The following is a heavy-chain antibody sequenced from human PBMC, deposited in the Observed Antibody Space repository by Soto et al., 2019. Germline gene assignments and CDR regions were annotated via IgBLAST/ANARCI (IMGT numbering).Heavy chain of an antibody. D-gene: IGHD3-9*01. CDR2: ISGSGGST. V-gene: IGHV3-23*01. CDR3: AKDTVLRYFDWLSSSHIDY. J-gene: IGHJ4*02. CDR1: GFTFNNYA. Sequence: PGGSLRLSCAASGFTFNNYAMSWVRQAPGKGLEWVSAISGSGGSTYYADSVKGRFTISRDNSKNTLYLQMNSLRAEDTAVYYCAKDTVLRYFDWLSSSHIDYWGQGTLVTVS.